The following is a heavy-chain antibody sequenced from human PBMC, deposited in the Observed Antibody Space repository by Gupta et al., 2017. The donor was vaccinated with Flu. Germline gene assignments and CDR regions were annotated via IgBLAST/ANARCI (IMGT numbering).Heavy chain of an antibody. V-gene: IGHV3-7*01. D-gene: IGHD3-3*02. Sequence: EVQLVESGGGLVQPGGSLRLSCAASGFTLSPFWMSWVRQAPGKGLEWVANIKHDGSETYYVDSVKGRFTISRDNAQNSLYLQMNSLRAEDTAVYYCARDFSNYYYYIDVWGKGTTVTVSS. CDR2: IKHDGSET. J-gene: IGHJ6*03. CDR3: ARDFSNYYYYIDV. CDR1: GFTLSPFW.